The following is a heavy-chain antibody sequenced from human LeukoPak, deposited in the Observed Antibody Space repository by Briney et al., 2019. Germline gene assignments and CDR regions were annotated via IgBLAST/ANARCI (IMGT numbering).Heavy chain of an antibody. D-gene: IGHD3-10*01. J-gene: IGHJ4*02. CDR3: ASTDYGYGNY. CDR2: IHYTGST. Sequence: PSETLSLTCIVSGGSIISGDYYWSWIRQHPGKGLEWIGYIHYTGSTYYNPSLKSRTTMSVDTSKNQFSLKLSSVTAADTAVYYCASTDYGYGNYWGQGTLVTVSS. CDR1: GGSIISGDYY. V-gene: IGHV4-31*03.